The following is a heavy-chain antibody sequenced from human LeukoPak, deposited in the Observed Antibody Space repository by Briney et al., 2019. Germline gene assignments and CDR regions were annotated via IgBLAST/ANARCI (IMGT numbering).Heavy chain of an antibody. J-gene: IGHJ6*02. D-gene: IGHD2-15*01. CDR2: ISGSGGST. Sequence: GGSLRLPCAASGFTFSSYAMSWVRQAPGKGLEWVSAISGSGGSTYYADSVKGRFTISRDNSKNTLYLQMNSLRAEDTAVYYCARDRWELLSNSYHYCGLDVWGQGTTVTVSS. CDR3: ARDRWELLSNSYHYCGLDV. CDR1: GFTFSSYA. V-gene: IGHV3-23*01.